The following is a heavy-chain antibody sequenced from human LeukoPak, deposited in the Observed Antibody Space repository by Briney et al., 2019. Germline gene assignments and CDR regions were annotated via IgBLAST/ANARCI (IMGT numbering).Heavy chain of an antibody. D-gene: IGHD5-18*01. CDR3: ARDRGEYSYAYDY. CDR1: GVSIDTYY. CDR2: IFASGSG. J-gene: IGHJ4*02. Sequence: PSETLSLTCSVSGVSIDTYYWSWIRQPAGKGLEWIGRIFASGSGNYNPSLRGRVTMSVDTSRNQFSLQLTSVTAADTAVYYCARDRGEYSYAYDYWGQGTLVTVSS. V-gene: IGHV4-4*07.